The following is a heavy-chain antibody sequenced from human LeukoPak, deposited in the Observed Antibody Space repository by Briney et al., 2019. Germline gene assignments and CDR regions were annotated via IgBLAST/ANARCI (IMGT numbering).Heavy chain of an antibody. CDR3: ARVAPDAAFDI. Sequence: EPLSLPCTVSGYSMRIGYYLGSIGPPAGTGVEWIGSIYHSGSTYYNPSLKSRVTISVDTTKNHFSLKLSAVTAADTAVYYCARVAPDAAFDIWGQGTMVTVSS. CDR1: GYSMRIGYY. CDR2: IYHSGST. J-gene: IGHJ3*02. V-gene: IGHV4-38-2*02.